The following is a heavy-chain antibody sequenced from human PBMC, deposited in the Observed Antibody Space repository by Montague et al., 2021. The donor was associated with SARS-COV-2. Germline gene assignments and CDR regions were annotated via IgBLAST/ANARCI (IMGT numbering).Heavy chain of an antibody. Sequence: SLSLSCSTSGFTFSNYDWHWVRQATGQGLEWVSSIGKSDDTYYIGSVKGRFTISRENAKNSLYLQMNSVRVGDTALYYCARGASTGFDFWGRGTLVTISS. D-gene: IGHD1-1*01. V-gene: IGHV3-13*04. CDR3: ARGASTGFDF. CDR1: GFTFSNYD. J-gene: IGHJ4*02. CDR2: IGKSDDT.